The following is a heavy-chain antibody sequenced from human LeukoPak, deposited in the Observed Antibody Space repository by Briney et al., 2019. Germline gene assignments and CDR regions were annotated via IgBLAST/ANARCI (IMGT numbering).Heavy chain of an antibody. CDR2: ISYDGSNK. Sequence: GGSLRLSCAASGFTFSSYAMHWVRQAPGKGLEWVAVISYDGSNKYYTDSVKGRFTISRDNSKNTLYLQMNSLRAEDTAAYYCARPYNSGWYGDFDYWGQGTLVTVSS. CDR3: ARPYNSGWYGDFDY. V-gene: IGHV3-30-3*01. D-gene: IGHD6-19*01. J-gene: IGHJ4*02. CDR1: GFTFSSYA.